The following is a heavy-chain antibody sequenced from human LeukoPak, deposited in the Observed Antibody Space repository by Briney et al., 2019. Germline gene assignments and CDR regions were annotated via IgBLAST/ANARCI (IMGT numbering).Heavy chain of an antibody. CDR3: ASLGSYEYNAFDI. J-gene: IGHJ3*02. CDR2: ISAYNGNT. CDR1: GYTFTSYG. Sequence: ASVKVSCKASGYTFTSYGISWGRQAPGQGLEWMGWISAYNGNTNYEQKLQGRVTMTTDTSTSTAYMELRSLRSDDTAVYYCASLGSYEYNAFDIWGQGTMVTVSS. V-gene: IGHV1-18*01. D-gene: IGHD6-6*01.